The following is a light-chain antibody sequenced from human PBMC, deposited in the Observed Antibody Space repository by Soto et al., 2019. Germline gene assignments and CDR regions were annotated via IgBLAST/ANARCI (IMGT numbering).Light chain of an antibody. V-gene: IGKV2-24*01. CDR2: KNS. J-gene: IGKJ1*01. CDR1: HSLVHSNGDTY. Sequence: DVVMTQTPLPSPVTLGQPASISCRSSHSLVHSNGDTYLTWYQQRPGQPPRLLFYKNSKRFSGVPDRFSGSGAGTDFTLKISRVEAEDVGVSYCMQPAHFPWTCGQGTRVEIQ. CDR3: MQPAHFPWT.